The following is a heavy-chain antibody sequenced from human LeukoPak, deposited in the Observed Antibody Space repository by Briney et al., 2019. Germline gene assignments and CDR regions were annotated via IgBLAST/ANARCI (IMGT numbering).Heavy chain of an antibody. V-gene: IGHV4-59*01. Sequence: SETLSLTCTVSGGSISSYYWSWIRQPPGKGLEWIGYIYYSGSTNYNPSLKSRVTISVDTSKNQFSLKLSSVTAADTAVYYCARGENDYVWGSFRLGAFDIWGQGTVVTVSS. CDR1: GGSISSYY. CDR2: IYYSGST. CDR3: ARGENDYVWGSFRLGAFDI. J-gene: IGHJ3*02. D-gene: IGHD3-16*01.